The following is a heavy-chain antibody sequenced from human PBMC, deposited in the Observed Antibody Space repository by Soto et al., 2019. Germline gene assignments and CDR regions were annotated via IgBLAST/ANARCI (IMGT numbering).Heavy chain of an antibody. CDR1: GGSVSSGSYY. CDR3: ARDRGYSSSSEYYYGMDV. Sequence: LSLTCTVSGGSVSSGSYYWSWIRQPPGKGLEWIGYIYYSGSTNYNPSLKSRVTISVDTSKNQFSLKLSSVTAADTAVYYCARDRGYSSSSEYYYGMDVWGQGTTVTVSS. CDR2: IYYSGST. J-gene: IGHJ6*02. D-gene: IGHD6-6*01. V-gene: IGHV4-61*01.